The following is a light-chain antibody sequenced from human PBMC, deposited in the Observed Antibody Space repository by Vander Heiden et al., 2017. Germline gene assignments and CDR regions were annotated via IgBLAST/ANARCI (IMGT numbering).Light chain of an antibody. CDR1: QSISSY. J-gene: IGKJ3*01. Sequence: DIQMTQSPSSLSASVGDRVTITCRASQSISSYLNWYQQKPGKAPKLLIYAASSLQRGVPSRISGSRAAAALTLTISRLQPADFVTYYCQQRDSTPSTFGHGTKVDIK. CDR3: QQRDSTPST. V-gene: IGKV1-39*01. CDR2: AAS.